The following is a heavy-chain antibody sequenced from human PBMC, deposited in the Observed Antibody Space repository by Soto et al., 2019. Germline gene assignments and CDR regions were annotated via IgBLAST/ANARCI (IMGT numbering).Heavy chain of an antibody. CDR1: GYDFSAYW. CDR2: IYPGDSDV. V-gene: IGHV5-51*03. D-gene: IGHD3-10*01. Sequence: DVQLVQSGAEVKKPGKSLRISCKGSGYDFSAYWINWVRQMPGKGLEWMGTIYPGDSDVRYRPSFHGQFTISVDKTISIAYLQWNTLKAADTAIHYCAKTDYGSGTFDSWGQGTLVTVSS. J-gene: IGHJ4*02. CDR3: AKTDYGSGTFDS.